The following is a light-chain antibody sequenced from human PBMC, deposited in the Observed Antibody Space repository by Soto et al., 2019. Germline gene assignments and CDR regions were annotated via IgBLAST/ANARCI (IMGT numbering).Light chain of an antibody. CDR2: GAS. CDR3: KLYNNWPPYT. V-gene: IGKV3-15*01. CDR1: QSVSSN. Sequence: EIVMTQSPATLSVSPGERATLSCRASQSVSSNLAWYQQKPGQAPSLLIYGASTRATGIPARFSGSGSWTMLPLVFSGVQSEAFTVYFCKLYNNWPPYTFGEGTKVEIK. J-gene: IGKJ2*01.